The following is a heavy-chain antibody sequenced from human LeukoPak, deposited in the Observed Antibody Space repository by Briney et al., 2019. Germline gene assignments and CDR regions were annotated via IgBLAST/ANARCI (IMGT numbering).Heavy chain of an antibody. CDR3: TTSYCSSTSCFPEFDY. V-gene: IGHV3-15*01. D-gene: IGHD2-2*01. CDR1: GFTFSNAW. J-gene: IGHJ4*02. Sequence: NPGVSLRLSCAASGFTFSNAWMSWVRQAPGKGLEWVCGIKSKTDGGTTDYAAPVKGRFTISRDDSKNTLYLQMNSLKTEDTAVYYCTTSYCSSTSCFPEFDYWGQGTLVTVSS. CDR2: IKSKTDGGTT.